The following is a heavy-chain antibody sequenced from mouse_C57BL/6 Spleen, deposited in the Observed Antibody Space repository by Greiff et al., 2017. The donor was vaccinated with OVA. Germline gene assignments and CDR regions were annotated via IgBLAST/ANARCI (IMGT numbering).Heavy chain of an antibody. D-gene: IGHD1-1*01. Sequence: QVQLQQPGAELVKPGASVKMSCKASGYTFTSYWITWVKQRPGQGLEWIGDIYPGSGSTNYNEKFKSKATLTVDTSSGTAYMQLSSLTSEDSAVYYCARRDAVVAEGFDYWGQGTTLTVSA. CDR2: IYPGSGST. CDR1: GYTFTSYW. CDR3: ARRDAVVAEGFDY. J-gene: IGHJ2*01. V-gene: IGHV1-55*01.